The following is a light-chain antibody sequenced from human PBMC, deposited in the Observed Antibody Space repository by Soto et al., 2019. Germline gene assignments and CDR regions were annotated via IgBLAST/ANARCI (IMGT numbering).Light chain of an antibody. J-gene: IGKJ1*01. CDR1: QSISKF. Sequence: DIQMTQSPSSLSASVGERVTLTCRASQSISKFLNWYQQKPGKAPKLLIYAASRLQTGVPSRFSGSGSGTDFTLTISSLQPEDFATYHCQQSDSTPRTFXQGTKVDIK. CDR2: AAS. CDR3: QQSDSTPRT. V-gene: IGKV1-39*01.